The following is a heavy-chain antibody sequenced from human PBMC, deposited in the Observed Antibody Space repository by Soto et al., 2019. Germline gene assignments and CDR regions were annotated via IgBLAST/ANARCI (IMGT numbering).Heavy chain of an antibody. CDR3: ARDGCLTATCAGCGNWFDP. CDR1: GYTFTTYY. J-gene: IGHJ5*02. D-gene: IGHD2-21*02. Sequence: QVQLVQSGAEVKKPGASVKVSCKASGYTFTTYYMHWVRQVPGQGLEWMGIINPSGGRTTYAQKFQGRVIMTRDTSTSTVYMELSSLRSEDTAVYYCARDGCLTATCAGCGNWFDPWGQGTPVTVSS. CDR2: INPSGGRT. V-gene: IGHV1-46*01.